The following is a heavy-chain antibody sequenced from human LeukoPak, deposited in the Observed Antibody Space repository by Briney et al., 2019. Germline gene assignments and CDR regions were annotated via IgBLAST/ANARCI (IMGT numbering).Heavy chain of an antibody. V-gene: IGHV4-61*02. Sequence: SETLSLTCTVSGGSISSGSYYWSWIRQPAGKGLEWIGRIYTSGSTNYNPSLKSRVTISVDTSKNQFSLKLSSVTAADTAVYYCARIDYYDSSGYYYYMDVWGKGTTVTASS. CDR2: IYTSGST. CDR3: ARIDYYDSSGYYYYMDV. J-gene: IGHJ6*03. D-gene: IGHD3-22*01. CDR1: GGSISSGSYY.